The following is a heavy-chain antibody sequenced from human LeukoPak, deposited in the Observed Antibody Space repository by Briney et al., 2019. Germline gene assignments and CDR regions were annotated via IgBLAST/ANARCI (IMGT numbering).Heavy chain of an antibody. CDR3: ATRKSGAFDF. Sequence: GGSLRLSCAASGFTFSNYAVHCVRQAPGKGLEWVALISDDGSNKYYTDSVKGRFTISRDNSKNTLYLQMDSLRPEDTAVYYCATRKSGAFDFWGQGTMVIVS. J-gene: IGHJ3*01. CDR2: ISDDGSNK. CDR1: GFTFSNYA. V-gene: IGHV3-30-3*01.